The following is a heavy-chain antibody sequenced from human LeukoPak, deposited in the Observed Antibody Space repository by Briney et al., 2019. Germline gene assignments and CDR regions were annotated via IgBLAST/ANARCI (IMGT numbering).Heavy chain of an antibody. J-gene: IGHJ6*02. CDR1: GGTFSSYA. D-gene: IGHD3-3*01. CDR3: AREGFPPKISDFWSGLGPYYYYGMDV. V-gene: IGHV1-69*13. Sequence: SVKVSCKASGGTFSSYAISWVRQAPGQGLEWMGGIIPIFGTANYAQKFQGRVTITADESTSTAYMELSSLRSEDTAVYYCAREGFPPKISDFWSGLGPYYYYGMDVWGQGTTVTVSS. CDR2: IIPIFGTA.